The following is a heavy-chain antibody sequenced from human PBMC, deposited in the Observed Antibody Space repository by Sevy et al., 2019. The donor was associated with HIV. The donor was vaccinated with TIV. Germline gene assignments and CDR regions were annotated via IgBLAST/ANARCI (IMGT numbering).Heavy chain of an antibody. CDR1: GFTLSTYW. Sequence: GGSPRLSCGASGFTLSTYWMSWVRQAPGKGLEWVANINQDGSQKYYVDSVKGRFTISKDNAKNSLYLQMSSLRAEDTAVYYCAREFDGGPDYWGQGTLVTVSS. V-gene: IGHV3-7*01. CDR3: AREFDGGPDY. CDR2: INQDGSQK. J-gene: IGHJ4*02. D-gene: IGHD3-9*01.